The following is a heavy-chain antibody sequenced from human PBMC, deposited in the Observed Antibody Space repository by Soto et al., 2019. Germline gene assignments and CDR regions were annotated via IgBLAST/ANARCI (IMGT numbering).Heavy chain of an antibody. J-gene: IGHJ4*02. Sequence: QVQLQQCGAGLLKPSETLSLTCAVYGGSFSGYYWSWIRQPPGKGLEWIGEINHSGSTNYNPSIKSRVTISVDTSKNQSTRKLSLVTAADTAVYYCARAPVDRDWNYNSFDYWGQGTLVTVSS. CDR2: INHSGST. V-gene: IGHV4-34*01. CDR1: GGSFSGYY. D-gene: IGHD1-7*01. CDR3: ARAPVDRDWNYNSFDY.